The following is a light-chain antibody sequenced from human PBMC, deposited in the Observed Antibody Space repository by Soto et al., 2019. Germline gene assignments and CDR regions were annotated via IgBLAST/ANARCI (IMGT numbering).Light chain of an antibody. J-gene: IGKJ2*01. CDR2: WAS. CDR1: QSVLYSSNNKNY. V-gene: IGKV4-1*01. CDR3: QQYYTAPPYT. Sequence: DIVMTQSPDSLAVSLGERATINCKSSQSVLYSSNNKNYLAGYQQKPGQPPKLLIYWASTRESGVPDRFSGSGSGTDFTLTISSLQAEDVAVYYCQQYYTAPPYTFGQGTNLEIK.